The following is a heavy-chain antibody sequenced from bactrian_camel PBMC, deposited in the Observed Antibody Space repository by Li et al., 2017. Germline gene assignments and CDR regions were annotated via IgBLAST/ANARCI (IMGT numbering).Heavy chain of an antibody. D-gene: IGHD2*01. CDR1: GFIWGGTNY. J-gene: IGHJ4*01. CDR2: ISEDGSVT. Sequence: HVQLVESGGGLVQPGGSLRLSCVGSGFIWGGTNYGSWVRQTPGKGLEWVASISEDGSVTSYAEFVEGRSTISRDNTQNTLYLSMNSLSTEDTGTYYCATTDRGLWSTSRHNRYRGQGTQVTVS. CDR3: ATTDRGLWSTSRHNRY. V-gene: IGHV3S5*01.